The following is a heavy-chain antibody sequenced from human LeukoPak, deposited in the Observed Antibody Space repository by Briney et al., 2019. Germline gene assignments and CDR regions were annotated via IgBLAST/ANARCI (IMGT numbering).Heavy chain of an antibody. J-gene: IGHJ6*03. CDR2: IYYSGST. CDR1: GGSISSSSYY. CDR3: ARVNGDYSSDYYYYYMDV. Sequence: SETLSLTCTVSGGSISSSSYYWGWIRQPPGKGLEWIGSIYYSGSTYYNPSLKSRVTISVDTSKNQFSLKLSSVTAADTAVYYCARVNGDYSSDYYYYYMDVWGKGTTVTVSS. D-gene: IGHD4-17*01. V-gene: IGHV4-39*07.